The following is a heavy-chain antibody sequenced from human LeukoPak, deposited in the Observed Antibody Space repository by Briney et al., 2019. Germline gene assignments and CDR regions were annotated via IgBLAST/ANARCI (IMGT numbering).Heavy chain of an antibody. J-gene: IGHJ4*02. CDR3: ARLRVTIFGEHDY. V-gene: IGHV4-34*01. Sequence: SETLSLTCAVYGGSFSGYYWSWIRQPPGKGLEWIGEINHSGSTNYNPSLKSRVTISVDTSKNQFSLKLSSVTAADTAVYYCARLRVTIFGEHDYWGQGTLVTVSS. D-gene: IGHD3-3*01. CDR1: GGSFSGYY. CDR2: INHSGST.